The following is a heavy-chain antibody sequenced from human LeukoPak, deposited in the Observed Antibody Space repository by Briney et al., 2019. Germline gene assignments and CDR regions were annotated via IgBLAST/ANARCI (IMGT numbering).Heavy chain of an antibody. CDR1: GGSISSSSYY. CDR3: ATLRRGRYSSSWYQRNY. J-gene: IGHJ4*02. Sequence: SETLSLTCTVSGGSISSSSYYWGWIRQPPGKGLEWLGSIYYSGSTYYNPSLKSRVTISVDTSKNQFSLKLSSVTAADTAVYYCATLRRGRYSSSWYQRNYWGQGTLVTVSS. D-gene: IGHD6-13*01. CDR2: IYYSGST. V-gene: IGHV4-39*07.